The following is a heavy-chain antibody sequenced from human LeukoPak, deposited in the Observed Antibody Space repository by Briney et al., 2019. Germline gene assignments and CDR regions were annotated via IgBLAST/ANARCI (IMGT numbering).Heavy chain of an antibody. V-gene: IGHV3-23*01. CDR2: ISGSGGST. Sequence: GGSLRLSCVASGSTFSSYAMSWVRQAPGKGLEWVSAISGSGGSTYYADSVKGRFTISRDNSKNTLYLQMNSLRAEDTAIYYCGRDPNGDYLGAFDFWGPGTMVAVSS. CDR3: GRDPNGDYLGAFDF. D-gene: IGHD2-21*02. J-gene: IGHJ3*01. CDR1: GSTFSSYA.